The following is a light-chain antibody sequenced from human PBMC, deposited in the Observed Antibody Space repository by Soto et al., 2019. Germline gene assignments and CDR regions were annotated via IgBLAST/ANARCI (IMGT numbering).Light chain of an antibody. V-gene: IGKV3-11*01. CDR2: DAS. J-gene: IGKJ5*01. Sequence: GLTISPVTLSLSPGERGTLSCRASQSVSSYLAWYQQKPGQAPRLLIYDASNRATGISARFSGSGSGTDFTLTISSLEPEDFAVYYCQQRSKSPPEITFGQGTRLEIK. CDR3: QQRSKSPPEIT. CDR1: QSVSSY.